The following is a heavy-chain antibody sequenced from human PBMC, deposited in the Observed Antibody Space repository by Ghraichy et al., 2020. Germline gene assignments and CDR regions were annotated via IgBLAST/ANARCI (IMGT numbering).Heavy chain of an antibody. CDR2: IIPIFGTA. CDR3: ARFWRHCSSTSCYSNWFDP. Sequence: SVKVSCKASGGTFSSYAISWVRQAPGQGLEWVGGIIPIFGTANYAQKFQGRVTITADESTSTAYMELSSLRSEDTAVYYCARFWRHCSSTSCYSNWFDPWGQGTLVTVSS. J-gene: IGHJ5*02. V-gene: IGHV1-69*13. D-gene: IGHD2-2*01. CDR1: GGTFSSYA.